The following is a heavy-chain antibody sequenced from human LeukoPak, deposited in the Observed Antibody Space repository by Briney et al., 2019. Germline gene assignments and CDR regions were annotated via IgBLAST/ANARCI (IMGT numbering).Heavy chain of an antibody. J-gene: IGHJ6*02. CDR2: IHYSGST. D-gene: IGHD3-16*01. CDR1: GGSISGFY. Sequence: PSETLSLTCAVSGGSISGFYWTWIRRPPGKGLESIGQIHYSGSTDYNPSLKSRITMSVDTSKNQFFLSLNSVTAADTAVYYCAKFGLYYNMDVWGQGTTVTVSS. CDR3: AKFGLYYNMDV. V-gene: IGHV4-59*03.